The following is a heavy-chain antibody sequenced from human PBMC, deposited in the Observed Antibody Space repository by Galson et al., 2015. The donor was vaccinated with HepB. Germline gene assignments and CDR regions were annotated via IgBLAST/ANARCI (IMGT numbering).Heavy chain of an antibody. CDR2: MWSGGRNK. D-gene: IGHD2-8*02. V-gene: IGHV3-33*01. J-gene: IGHJ4*02. CDR3: ARDSTGARGFDY. CDR1: GFTFSNYG. Sequence: SLRLSCAASGFTFSNYGMHWVRQAPDKGLEWVAAMWSGGRNKSQADSLRGRFTIPRDDSKNTLYLQINSLRADDTAIYYCARDSTGARGFDYWGQGTLVTVSS.